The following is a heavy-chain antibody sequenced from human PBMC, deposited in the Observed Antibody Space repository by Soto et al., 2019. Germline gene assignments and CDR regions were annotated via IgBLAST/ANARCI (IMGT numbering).Heavy chain of an antibody. CDR1: GGSISSYY. J-gene: IGHJ4*02. CDR2: IYYSGST. CDR3: ARSSVRYFDWYYFDY. D-gene: IGHD3-9*01. Sequence: PSETLSLTCTVSGGSISSYYWSWIRQPPGKGLEWIGYIYYSGSTNYNPSLKSRVTISVGTSKNQFSLKLSSVTAADTAVYYCARSSVRYFDWYYFDYWGQGTLVTVSS. V-gene: IGHV4-59*01.